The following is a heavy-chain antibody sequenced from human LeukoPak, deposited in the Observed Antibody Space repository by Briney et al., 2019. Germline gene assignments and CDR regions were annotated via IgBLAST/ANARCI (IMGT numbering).Heavy chain of an antibody. CDR2: ISAYNGNT. D-gene: IGHD6-19*01. CDR1: GYTFTSYG. CDR3: ARTPQYSSGWSPSVDY. Sequence: ASVKVSCKASGYTFTSYGMSGVRQAPAQGLECMGWISAYNGNTHYAQKLQDRLTMTTDTSTRTGYMELRSLRSDGTAVYYCARTPQYSSGWSPSVDYWGQGTLVTVSS. J-gene: IGHJ4*02. V-gene: IGHV1-18*01.